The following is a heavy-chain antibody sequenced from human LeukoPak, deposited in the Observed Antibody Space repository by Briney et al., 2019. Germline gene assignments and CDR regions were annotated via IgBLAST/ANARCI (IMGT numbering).Heavy chain of an antibody. Sequence: GGSLRLSCAASGFTFSSYWMHWVRQAPGKGLEWVANIKQGGSEKYYVDSVKGRFTISRDNAKNSLYLQMNSLRAEDTAVYYCARDMGYSYGYSYFDHWGQGTLVTVSS. CDR1: GFTFSSYW. J-gene: IGHJ4*02. D-gene: IGHD5-18*01. V-gene: IGHV3-7*01. CDR3: ARDMGYSYGYSYFDH. CDR2: IKQGGSEK.